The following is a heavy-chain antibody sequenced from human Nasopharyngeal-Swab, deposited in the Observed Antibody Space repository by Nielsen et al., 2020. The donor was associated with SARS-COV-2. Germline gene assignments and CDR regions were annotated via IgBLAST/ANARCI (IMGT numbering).Heavy chain of an antibody. J-gene: IGHJ6*03. CDR2: INVSGST. D-gene: IGHD2-2*01. Sequence: SQTLSLTCAVYGGSFSASYWGWIRQPPGKGLEWIGEINVSGSTNYNPSLKSRVTISVDTSKNQFSLKLSSVTAADTAVYYCARGLSGIVPGPILGLGPYYSYYYMDVWGKGTTVTVSS. CDR3: ARGLSGIVPGPILGLGPYYSYYYMDV. CDR1: GGSFSASY. V-gene: IGHV4-34*01.